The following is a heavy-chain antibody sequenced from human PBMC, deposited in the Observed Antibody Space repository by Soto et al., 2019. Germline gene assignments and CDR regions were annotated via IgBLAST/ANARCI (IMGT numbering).Heavy chain of an antibody. D-gene: IGHD5-12*01. CDR2: ISSSSSYI. J-gene: IGHJ6*03. Sequence: GGSLRLSCAASGFTFSSYSMNWVRQAPGKGLEWVSSISSSSSYIYYADSVKGRFTISRDNAKNSLYLQMNSLRAEDTAVYYCARALAGGGYQYYYYYYYMDVWGKGTTVTVSS. CDR3: ARALAGGGYQYYYYYYYMDV. CDR1: GFTFSSYS. V-gene: IGHV3-21*01.